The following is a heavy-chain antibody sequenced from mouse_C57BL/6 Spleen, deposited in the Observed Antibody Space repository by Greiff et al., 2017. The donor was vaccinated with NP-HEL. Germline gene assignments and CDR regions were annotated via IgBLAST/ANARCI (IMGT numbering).Heavy chain of an antibody. CDR2: IYPRDGST. CDR1: GYTFTSYD. J-gene: IGHJ2*01. V-gene: IGHV1-85*01. D-gene: IGHD1-1*01. CDR3: ARGAAITTVVGKDYFDY. Sequence: VQLVESGPELVKPGASVKLSCKASGYTFTSYDINWVKQRPGQGLEWIGWIYPRDGSTKYNEKFKGKATLTVDTSSSTAYMELHSLTSEDSAVYFCARGAAITTVVGKDYFDYWGQGTTLTVSS.